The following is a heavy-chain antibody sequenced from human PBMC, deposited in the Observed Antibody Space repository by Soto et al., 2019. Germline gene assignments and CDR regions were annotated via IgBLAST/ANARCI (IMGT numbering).Heavy chain of an antibody. D-gene: IGHD1-7*01. J-gene: IGHJ4*02. CDR2: IYYSGST. CDR1: GGSISSGDYY. V-gene: IGHV4-30-4*01. Sequence: QVQLQESGPGLVKPSQTLSLTCNVSGGSISSGDYYWSWIRQPPGKGLEWIGYIYYSGSTYYNPSLKGRVXXSXDXXKNQFALKLSSVTAAATAVYYCVRQPTATNPTLDYWGQGTLVTVSS. CDR3: VRQPTATNPTLDY.